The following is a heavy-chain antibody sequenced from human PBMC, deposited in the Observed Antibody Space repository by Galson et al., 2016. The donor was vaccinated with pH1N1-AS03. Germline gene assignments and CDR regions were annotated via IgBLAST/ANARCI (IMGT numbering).Heavy chain of an antibody. J-gene: IGHJ4*02. CDR2: MSYDGGNE. CDR3: AAGDYVAASFDN. CDR1: GLIFSNSA. Sequence: SLRLSCAASGLIFSNSAMHWVRQAPGKGLEWVAVMSYDGGNEYYADAVKGRFTISRDHSRNTLYLQMNSLRVEDTAEYYWAAGDYVAASFDNWGQGTLVTVSS. D-gene: IGHD3-16*01. V-gene: IGHV3-30-3*01.